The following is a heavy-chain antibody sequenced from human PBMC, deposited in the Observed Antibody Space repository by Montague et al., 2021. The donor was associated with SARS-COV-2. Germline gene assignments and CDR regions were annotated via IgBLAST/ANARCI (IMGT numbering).Heavy chain of an antibody. CDR1: GASISTGSDY. V-gene: IGHV4-61*03. J-gene: IGHJ5*02. D-gene: IGHD4-23*01. CDR3: ARDRGDIYGGNSAWFDP. Sequence: SQTLSLTCTVSGASISTGSDYWTWIRQRPGRGLEWIGNFYYSGGSTYTPSLKSRVTISADTSKNRFSPTLKSVTASDTAVYYCARDRGDIYGGNSAWFDPWGQGTLVTVSS. CDR2: FYYSGGS.